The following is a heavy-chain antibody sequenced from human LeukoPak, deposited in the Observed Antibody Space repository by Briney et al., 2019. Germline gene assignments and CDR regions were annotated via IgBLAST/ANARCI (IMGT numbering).Heavy chain of an antibody. V-gene: IGHV1-58*02. Sequence: GTSVKVSCKASGFTFTSSAMQWVRQARGQRLEWIGWIVVGSGNTNYAQKSQERVTITRDMSTSTAYMELSSLRSEDTAVYYCAAEGGSGWSELDYWGQGTLVTVSS. CDR2: IVVGSGNT. CDR3: AAEGGSGWSELDY. D-gene: IGHD6-19*01. CDR1: GFTFTSSA. J-gene: IGHJ4*02.